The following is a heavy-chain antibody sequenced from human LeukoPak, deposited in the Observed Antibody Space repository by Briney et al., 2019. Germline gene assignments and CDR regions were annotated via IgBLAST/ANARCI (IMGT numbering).Heavy chain of an antibody. CDR3: ARAYDFWSGYYFRMDV. CDR1: GGSISSYY. Sequence: SETLSLTCTVSGGSISSYYWGWIRQPPGKGLEWIGSIYYSGSTYYNPSLKSRVTISVDTSKNQFSLKLSSVTAADTAVYYCARAYDFWSGYYFRMDVWGKGTTVTVSS. CDR2: IYYSGST. V-gene: IGHV4-39*07. D-gene: IGHD3-3*01. J-gene: IGHJ6*03.